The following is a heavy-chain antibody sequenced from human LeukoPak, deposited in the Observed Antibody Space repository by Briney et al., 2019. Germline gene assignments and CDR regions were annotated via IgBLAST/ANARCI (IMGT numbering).Heavy chain of an antibody. V-gene: IGHV3-23*01. CDR3: AASRRWHIHFDY. CDR1: GFTFNTYA. J-gene: IGHJ4*02. CDR2: ISGSGGSA. Sequence: PGGSLRLSCAASGFTFNTYAMSWVRQAPGKGLEWVSAISGSGGSAYYADSVKGRFTISRDNSKNTVYMQMNSLRAEDTAVYYCAASRRWHIHFDYWGLGALVTVSS. D-gene: IGHD5-24*01.